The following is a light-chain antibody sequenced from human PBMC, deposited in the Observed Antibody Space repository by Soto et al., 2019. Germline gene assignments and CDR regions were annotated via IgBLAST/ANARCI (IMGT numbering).Light chain of an antibody. CDR1: QSVSSN. J-gene: IGKJ1*01. CDR2: GAS. Sequence: EIVMTQSPATLSVSPGERATLSCRASQSVSSNLAWYQQKPGQAPRLLIYGASTRATGIPARFSGSGSGTEFTLSISRLQSEDFAVYYCQQYNNWPQGTFGQGTKVEIK. CDR3: QQYNNWPQGT. V-gene: IGKV3-15*01.